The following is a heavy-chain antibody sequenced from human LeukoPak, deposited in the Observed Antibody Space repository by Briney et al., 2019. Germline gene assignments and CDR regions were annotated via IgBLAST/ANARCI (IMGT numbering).Heavy chain of an antibody. J-gene: IGHJ3*02. Sequence: PGGSLRLSCAASGFTFRSYWMHWVRQAPGKGLVWVSRINTDGRSTNYADSVKGRFTISRDNAKNSLYLQMNSLRAEDTAVYYCARIIAHAFDIWGQGTMVTVSS. CDR2: INTDGRST. CDR1: GFTFRSYW. D-gene: IGHD3-10*01. CDR3: ARIIAHAFDI. V-gene: IGHV3-74*01.